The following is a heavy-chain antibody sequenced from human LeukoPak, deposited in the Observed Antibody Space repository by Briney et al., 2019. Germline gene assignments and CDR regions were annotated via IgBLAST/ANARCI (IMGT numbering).Heavy chain of an antibody. J-gene: IGHJ4*02. CDR1: GVIFTNYF. CDR2: IKHDGSEK. Sequence: GGSLSLSCAASGVIFTNYFMSWVRQAPGKGLEWVASIKHDGSEKYYVDSVRGRFTISRANTKNSLYMQMSSLRAEDTAVYYCATDRGWRTSGYYLYYFEYWGQGNLVTFSS. V-gene: IGHV3-7*01. CDR3: ATDRGWRTSGYYLYYFEY. D-gene: IGHD3-3*01.